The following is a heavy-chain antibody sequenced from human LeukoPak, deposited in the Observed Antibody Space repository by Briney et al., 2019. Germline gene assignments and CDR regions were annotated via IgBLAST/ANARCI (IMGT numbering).Heavy chain of an antibody. J-gene: IGHJ6*02. CDR3: ARVSYDSSGNSWLPTSYYYYGMDV. D-gene: IGHD3-22*01. Sequence: GGSLRLSCAASGFTVSSNYMSWVRQAPGKGLEWVSVIYSGGSTYYADSVKGRFTISRDNSKNTLYLQMNSLRAEDTAVYYCARVSYDSSGNSWLPTSYYYYGMDVWGQGTTVTVSS. CDR1: GFTVSSNY. CDR2: IYSGGST. V-gene: IGHV3-53*01.